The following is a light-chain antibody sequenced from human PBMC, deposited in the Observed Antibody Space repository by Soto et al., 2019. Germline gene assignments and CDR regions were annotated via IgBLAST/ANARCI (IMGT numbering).Light chain of an antibody. Sequence: DIVLTQSPAPLSLSPGERATLYCGASQRVNGGFLAWYQQKPGLAPRLILYDTSFRATGIPDRFSGSGSGTDFTLTISRLDPEDFAVYYCQQYGSSPSFGQGTKVEVK. CDR3: QQYGSSPS. CDR2: DTS. J-gene: IGKJ1*01. V-gene: IGKV3D-20*01. CDR1: QRVNGGF.